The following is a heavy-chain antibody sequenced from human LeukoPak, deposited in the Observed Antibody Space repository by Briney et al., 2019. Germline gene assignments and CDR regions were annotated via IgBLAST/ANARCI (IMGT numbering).Heavy chain of an antibody. J-gene: IGHJ4*02. D-gene: IGHD6-13*01. CDR1: GGSISSSSYY. CDR3: AVWIAAAGRGFDY. V-gene: IGHV4-39*01. CDR2: IYYSGST. Sequence: PSETLSLTCTVSGGSISSSSYYWGWTRQPPGKGLEWIGSIYYSGSTYYNPSLKSRVTISVDTSKNQFSLKLSSVTAADTAVYYCAVWIAAAGRGFDYWGQGTLVTVSS.